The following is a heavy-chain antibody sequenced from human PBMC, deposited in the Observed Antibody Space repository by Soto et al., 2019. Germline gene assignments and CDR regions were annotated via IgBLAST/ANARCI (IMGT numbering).Heavy chain of an antibody. CDR3: ARDRGPSSSSGYYYYYGMDV. D-gene: IGHD6-6*01. CDR1: GGSISSYY. V-gene: IGHV4-59*01. Sequence: SETVSLTXTVSGGSISSYYWSWIRQPPGKGLEWIGYIYYSGSTNYNPSLKSRVTISVDTSKNQFSLKLSSVTAADTAVYYCARDRGPSSSSGYYYYYGMDVWGQGTTVTVSS. CDR2: IYYSGST. J-gene: IGHJ6*02.